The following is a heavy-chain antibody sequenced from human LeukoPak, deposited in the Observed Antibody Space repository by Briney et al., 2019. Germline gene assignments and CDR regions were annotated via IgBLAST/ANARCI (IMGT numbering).Heavy chain of an antibody. CDR3: GGARLFYYYYMDV. D-gene: IGHD3-16*01. CDR2: IRYDGSNK. Sequence: GGSLRLSCAASGFSVSSNYMSWVRQAPGKGLEWVAFIRYDGSNKYYADSVKGRFTISRDDSKNTLYLQMNSLRAEDTAVYYCGGARLFYYYYMDVWGKGTTVTVSS. J-gene: IGHJ6*03. CDR1: GFSVSSNY. V-gene: IGHV3-30*02.